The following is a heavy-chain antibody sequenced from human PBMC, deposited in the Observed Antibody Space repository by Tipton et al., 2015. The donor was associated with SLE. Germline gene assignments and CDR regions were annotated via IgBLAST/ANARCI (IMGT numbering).Heavy chain of an antibody. J-gene: IGHJ4*02. CDR1: GGTFSSYA. Sequence: QSGPEVKKPGSSVKVSCKASGGTFSSYAISWVRQAPGQGLEWMGGLFPIFGSANYAQKFQDRVTITADEFTSTAYMELSSLRSEDTAVYYCARDRGTMIRGVIRPSYFDYWGQGTLVPVSS. D-gene: IGHD3-10*01. CDR3: ARDRGTMIRGVIRPSYFDY. CDR2: LFPIFGSA. V-gene: IGHV1-69*01.